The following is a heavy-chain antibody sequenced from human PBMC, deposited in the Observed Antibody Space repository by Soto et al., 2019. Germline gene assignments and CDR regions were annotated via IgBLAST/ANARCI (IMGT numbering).Heavy chain of an antibody. D-gene: IGHD2-2*01. Sequence: GGSLRLSCAASGFTFSRYGMNWLRQAPGKGLEWVAFISSSTSYVYYADSVKGRFSTSRDNAKNILYLEMYGLRTEDTAVYYCARDPSEGRVGNWFESWGQGTLVTVSS. CDR2: ISSSTSYV. J-gene: IGHJ5*01. V-gene: IGHV3-21*06. CDR1: GFTFSRYG. CDR3: ARDPSEGRVGNWFES.